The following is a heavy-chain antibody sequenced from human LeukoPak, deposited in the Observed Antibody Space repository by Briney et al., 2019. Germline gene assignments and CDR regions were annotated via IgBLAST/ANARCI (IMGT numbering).Heavy chain of an antibody. V-gene: IGHV1-46*01. CDR3: ARDLVGIAAAGIKSYYVDY. Sequence: GASVKVSCKASGYTFTSYYMHWVRQAPGQGLEWMGIINPSGGSTSYAQKFQGRVTMTRDTSTSTVYMELSSLRSEDTAVYYCARDLVGIAAAGIKSYYVDYWGQGTLVTVSS. CDR1: GYTFTSYY. CDR2: INPSGGST. D-gene: IGHD6-13*01. J-gene: IGHJ4*02.